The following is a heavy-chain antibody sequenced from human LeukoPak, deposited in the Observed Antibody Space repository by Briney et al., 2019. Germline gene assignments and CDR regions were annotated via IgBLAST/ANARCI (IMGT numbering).Heavy chain of an antibody. CDR3: ARALTTLTYEGY. Sequence: GGPLRLSCVASGFTFSAYNIHWVRQAPGKGLEWVSSISGSNSYIFYADSVKGRFTVSRDNAKDSLYLQMNSLRAEDTAVYYCARALTTLTYEGYWGQGTLVTVSS. CDR2: ISGSNSYI. CDR1: GFTFSAYN. V-gene: IGHV3-21*01. J-gene: IGHJ4*02. D-gene: IGHD1-1*01.